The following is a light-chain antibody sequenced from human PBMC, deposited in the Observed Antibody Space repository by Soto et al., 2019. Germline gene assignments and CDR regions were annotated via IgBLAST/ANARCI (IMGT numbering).Light chain of an antibody. CDR3: QQYNNWSWT. Sequence: EIVMTQSPATLSVSPGGRATLSCRASQSISDTLAWYQQKPGQAPRLLIHGASTRAPGFPARFSGSGSGTDFPLTISSLHSEDFAVYYCQQYNNWSWTVGQGTKVDIK. CDR2: GAS. V-gene: IGKV3-15*01. CDR1: QSISDT. J-gene: IGKJ1*01.